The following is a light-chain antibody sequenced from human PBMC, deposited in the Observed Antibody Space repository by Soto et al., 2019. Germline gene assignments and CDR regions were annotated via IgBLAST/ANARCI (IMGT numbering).Light chain of an antibody. Sequence: QSVLTQPASVSGSPGQSITISCTGTSSDVGGYNYVSWYQQHPGKAPKLMIYEVSNRPSGVSNRFSGSKSGNTASLTISGLQAEDEADYCCSSYTSSSTSFGTGTKVTVL. V-gene: IGLV2-14*01. CDR3: SSYTSSSTS. CDR1: SSDVGGYNY. J-gene: IGLJ1*01. CDR2: EVS.